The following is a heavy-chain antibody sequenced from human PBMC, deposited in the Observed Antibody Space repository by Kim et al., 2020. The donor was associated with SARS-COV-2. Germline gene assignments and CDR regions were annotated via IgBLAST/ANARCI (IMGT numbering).Heavy chain of an antibody. V-gene: IGHV1-24*01. J-gene: IGHJ4*02. CDR3: ATGFAYGGGDCRGFDY. Sequence: KFQGRVTMTEDTSTDTAYMELSSLRSEDTAVYYCATGFAYGGGDCRGFDYWGQGTLVTVSS. D-gene: IGHD2-21*01.